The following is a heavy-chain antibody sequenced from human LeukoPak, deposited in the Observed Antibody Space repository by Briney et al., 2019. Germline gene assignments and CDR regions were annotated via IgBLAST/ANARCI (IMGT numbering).Heavy chain of an antibody. J-gene: IGHJ4*02. CDR3: AKDHSSGWSPFDY. V-gene: IGHV3-23*01. D-gene: IGHD6-19*01. CDR1: GFTFSSYA. Sequence: GGSLRLSCAASGFTFSSYAMSWVRQAPGKGLEWVSGISGSGFSTYYADSVKGRFTVSRDNSKSRLYLQMHSLRAEDTALYYCAKDHSSGWSPFDYWGQGTLVTVSS. CDR2: ISGSGFST.